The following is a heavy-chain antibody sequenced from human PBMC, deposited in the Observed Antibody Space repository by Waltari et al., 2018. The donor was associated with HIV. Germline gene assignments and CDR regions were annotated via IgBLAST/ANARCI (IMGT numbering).Heavy chain of an antibody. CDR1: GFSFRTDG. Sequence: QLQLVEYGGGVVQPGRSLGHSCAASGFSFRTDGMHWVRQAPGKGLECVAVISYDGSNKYYAYSVKGRFTISRDNSKNTLYLQMNSLRAEDTAVYYCAKDKGGVTYIFDYWGQGTLVTVSS. CDR3: AKDKGGVTYIFDY. D-gene: IGHD1-1*01. V-gene: IGHV3-30*18. CDR2: ISYDGSNK. J-gene: IGHJ4*02.